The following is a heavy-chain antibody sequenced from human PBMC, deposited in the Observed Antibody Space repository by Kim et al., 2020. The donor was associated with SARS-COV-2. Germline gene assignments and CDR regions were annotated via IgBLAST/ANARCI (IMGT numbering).Heavy chain of an antibody. Sequence: LKSRVTKSVDTSKNQFSLKLSSVTAADTAVYYCARDLAGYSSGWYAFFDYWGQGTLVTVSS. D-gene: IGHD6-19*01. V-gene: IGHV4-39*07. J-gene: IGHJ4*02. CDR3: ARDLAGYSSGWYAFFDY.